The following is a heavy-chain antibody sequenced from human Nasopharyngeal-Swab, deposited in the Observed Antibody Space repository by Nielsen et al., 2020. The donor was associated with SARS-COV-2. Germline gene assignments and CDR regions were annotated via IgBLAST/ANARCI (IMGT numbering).Heavy chain of an antibody. CDR3: ARMEKYYYGSGSYYHYYYGMDV. J-gene: IGHJ6*02. CDR1: GFSLSTSGMC. D-gene: IGHD3-10*01. CDR2: IDWDDDK. V-gene: IGHV2-70*01. Sequence: SSPTLVKPTQTLTLTCTFSGFSLSTSGMCVSWIRQPPGKALEWLALIDWDDDKYYSTSLKTRLTISKDTSKNQVVLTMTNMDPVDTATYYCARMEKYYYGSGSYYHYYYGMDVWGQGTTVTVSS.